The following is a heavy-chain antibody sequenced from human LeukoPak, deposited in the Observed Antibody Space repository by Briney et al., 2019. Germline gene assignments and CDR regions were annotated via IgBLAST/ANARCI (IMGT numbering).Heavy chain of an antibody. CDR3: ARGSTEFDY. Sequence: GGSLRLSCAASGFTLTNYDINWVRQAPGKGLEWVSSLTSSSYTYYADSVKGRFTISRDIAKNSLYLQMNSLRTEDTAVYYCARGSTEFDYWGQGTLVTVSS. CDR1: GFTLTNYD. J-gene: IGHJ4*02. V-gene: IGHV3-21*04. CDR2: LTSSSYT.